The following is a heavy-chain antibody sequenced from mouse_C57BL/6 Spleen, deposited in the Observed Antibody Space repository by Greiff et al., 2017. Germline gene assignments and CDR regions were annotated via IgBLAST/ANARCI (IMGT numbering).Heavy chain of an antibody. Sequence: QFHLQQSDAELVKPGASVKISCKVSAYTFTNPTIPWMKQRPEQGLDGIGYIYPRDGSTKYNEKFKGKATLTEDKSSSTAYMQLNSLTSEDSAVYFCARYYGSPYWDFYVWGTGTTVTVSS. CDR2: IYPRDGST. V-gene: IGHV1-78*01. D-gene: IGHD1-1*01. CDR3: ARYYGSPYWDFYV. J-gene: IGHJ1*03. CDR1: AYTFTNPT.